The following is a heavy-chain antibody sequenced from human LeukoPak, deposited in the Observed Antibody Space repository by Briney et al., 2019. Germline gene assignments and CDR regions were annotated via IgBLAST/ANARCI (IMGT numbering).Heavy chain of an antibody. J-gene: IGHJ6*03. CDR1: GFTVSSNY. V-gene: IGHV3-53*01. D-gene: IGHD1-20*01. CDR2: IYSGGTT. CDR3: ARAAITSPQTYYYYYNMDV. Sequence: GGSLRLSCAASGFTVSSNYMSWVRQAPGKGLEWVSVIYSGGTTYYADSVKGRFTISRDNSKSTLYLQMNSLRAEDTAVYYCARAAITSPQTYYYYYNMDVWGKGTTVTVSS.